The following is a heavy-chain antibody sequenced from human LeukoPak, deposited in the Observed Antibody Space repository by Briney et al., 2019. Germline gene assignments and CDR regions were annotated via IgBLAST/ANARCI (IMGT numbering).Heavy chain of an antibody. CDR2: IYYSGST. Sequence: PSETLSLTCIVSGGSISSYYWSWIRQPPGKGLEWIGYIYYSGSTNYNPSLKSRVTISVDTSKNQFSLKLSSVTAADTAVYYCARGWAAAGFFDYWGQGTLVTVSS. CDR3: ARGWAAAGFFDY. CDR1: GGSISSYY. D-gene: IGHD6-13*01. J-gene: IGHJ4*02. V-gene: IGHV4-59*01.